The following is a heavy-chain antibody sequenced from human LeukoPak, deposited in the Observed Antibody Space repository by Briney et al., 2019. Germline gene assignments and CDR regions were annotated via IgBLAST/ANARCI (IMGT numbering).Heavy chain of an antibody. Sequence: SETLSLTCTVSGGSISSSSYYWGWIRQPPGKGLEWIGSIYYSGSTYYNPSLKSRVTISVDTSKNQFSLKLSSVTAADTAVYYCARDPTMVRGVNGNYYYMDVWGKGTTVTVSS. J-gene: IGHJ6*03. D-gene: IGHD3-10*01. CDR1: GGSISSSSYY. CDR3: ARDPTMVRGVNGNYYYMDV. V-gene: IGHV4-39*07. CDR2: IYYSGST.